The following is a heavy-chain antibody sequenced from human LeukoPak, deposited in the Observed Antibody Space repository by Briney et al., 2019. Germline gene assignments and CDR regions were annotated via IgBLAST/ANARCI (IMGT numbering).Heavy chain of an antibody. V-gene: IGHV3-30*04. Sequence: GGSLRLSCAASGFTFSNYPMHWVRQDPGKGLEWGAVISFDGSNKYYADSVKGRFTISRDTSRNTLNLQMNSLRAEDTAVYYCARVRHCSDSSCSGVLDYWGQGTLVIVSS. J-gene: IGHJ4*02. D-gene: IGHD2-15*01. CDR1: GFTFSNYP. CDR3: ARVRHCSDSSCSGVLDY. CDR2: ISFDGSNK.